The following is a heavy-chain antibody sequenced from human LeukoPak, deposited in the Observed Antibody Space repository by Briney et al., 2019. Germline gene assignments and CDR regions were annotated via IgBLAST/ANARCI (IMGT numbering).Heavy chain of an antibody. CDR1: GFTFSNAY. CDR2: LITKADGGTT. Sequence: GGSLRLSCAASGFTFSNAYMNWVRQAPGKGLEWVGRLITKADGGTTDCAAPMRGRFTISRDDSRNILYLQMDSLKIEDTAVYYCTSRVVTTNDYWGQGTLVTVSS. V-gene: IGHV3-15*01. J-gene: IGHJ4*02. CDR3: TSRVVTTNDY. D-gene: IGHD2-21*02.